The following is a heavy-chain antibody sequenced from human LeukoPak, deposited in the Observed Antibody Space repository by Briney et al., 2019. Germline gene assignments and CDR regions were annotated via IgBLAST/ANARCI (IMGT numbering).Heavy chain of an antibody. J-gene: IGHJ5*02. CDR2: IISILGIA. CDR3: ARDLPDIVVVPAAMMGNWFDP. CDR1: RGTFSSHA. V-gene: IGHV1-69*04. Sequence: ASVKVSCKASRGTFSSHAISWVRQAPGQGLEWMGRIISILGIANYAQKFQGRVTITADKSTSTAYMELSSLRSEDTAVYYCARDLPDIVVVPAAMMGNWFDPWGQGTLVTVSS. D-gene: IGHD2-2*01.